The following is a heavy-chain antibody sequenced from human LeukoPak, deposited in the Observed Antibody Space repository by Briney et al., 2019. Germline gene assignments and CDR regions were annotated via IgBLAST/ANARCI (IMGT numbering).Heavy chain of an antibody. CDR3: AKSSDYDYVWGSYRRPDY. J-gene: IGHJ4*02. CDR1: KFTFSSYS. D-gene: IGHD3-16*02. V-gene: IGHV3-21*04. Sequence: GGSLRLSCAASKFTFSSYSMNWVRQAPGKGLEWVSSISSSSSYIYYADSVKGRFTISRDNSKNTLYLQMNSLRAEDTAVYYCAKSSDYDYVWGSYRRPDYWGQGTLVTVSS. CDR2: ISSSSSYI.